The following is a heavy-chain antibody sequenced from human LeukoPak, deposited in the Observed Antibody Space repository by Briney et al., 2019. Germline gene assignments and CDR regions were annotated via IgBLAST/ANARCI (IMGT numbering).Heavy chain of an antibody. D-gene: IGHD1-26*01. CDR2: IYSSGST. V-gene: IGHV4-59*01. Sequence: SETLSLTCTLSGGSISSYCWGWIRQPAGGGLGWIGYIYSSGSTNYNPALMSRVTISVDTSKNQFPLKLSSVTAADTAVYYCARRTGGATFFDYWGQGTLVTVSS. J-gene: IGHJ4*02. CDR1: GGSISSYC. CDR3: ARRTGGATFFDY.